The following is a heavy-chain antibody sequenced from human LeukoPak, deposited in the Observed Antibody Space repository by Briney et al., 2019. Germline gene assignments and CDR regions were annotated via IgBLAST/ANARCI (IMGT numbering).Heavy chain of an antibody. CDR2: IYPVDSDT. CDR1: GYSFTSYW. J-gene: IGHJ3*02. CDR3: ARHNVPVAGTSAFDI. Sequence: GESPKISCKGSGYSFTSYWVVWVRQMPGKGLESMGIIYPVDSDTRYSPSIQGQVTISADKSISTAYLQWSSLKASDTAMYYCARHNVPVAGTSAFDIWGQGTMVTVSS. D-gene: IGHD6-19*01. V-gene: IGHV5-51*01.